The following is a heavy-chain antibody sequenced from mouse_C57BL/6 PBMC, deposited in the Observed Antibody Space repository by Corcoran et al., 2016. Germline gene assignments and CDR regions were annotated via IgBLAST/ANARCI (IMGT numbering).Heavy chain of an antibody. CDR2: IFPGSGST. CDR1: GYTFTDYY. CDR3: ARSLYAMDY. Sequence: QVQLQQSGPELVKPGASVKISCKASGYTFTDYYINWVKQRPGQGLEWIGWIFPGSGSTYYNEKFKGKATLTVDKSSSTAYMLLRSLTSEDSAVYFCARSLYAMDYWGQGTSVTVSS. V-gene: IGHV1-75*01. J-gene: IGHJ4*01.